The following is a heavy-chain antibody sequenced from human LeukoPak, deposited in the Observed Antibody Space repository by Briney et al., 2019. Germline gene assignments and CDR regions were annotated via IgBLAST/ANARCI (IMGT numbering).Heavy chain of an antibody. J-gene: IGHJ4*02. CDR3: ARRDGYNLDY. CDR1: GFTFSSYA. Sequence: GGSLRLSCAASGFTFSSYAMHWVRQAPGKGLEWVAVISYDGSNKYYADSVKGRFTISGDNSKNTLYLQMNSLRAEDTAVYYCARRDGYNLDYWGQGTLVTVSS. D-gene: IGHD5-24*01. V-gene: IGHV3-30*04. CDR2: ISYDGSNK.